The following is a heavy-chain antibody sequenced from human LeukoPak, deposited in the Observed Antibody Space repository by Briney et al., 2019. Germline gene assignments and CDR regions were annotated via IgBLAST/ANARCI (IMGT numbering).Heavy chain of an antibody. CDR1: GYTFTSYD. CDR3: ARNPTLLWFGELDLDY. D-gene: IGHD3-10*01. CDR2: MNPNSGNT. Sequence: ASVKVSCKASGYTFTSYDINWVRQATGQGLAWMGWMNPNSGNTGYAQKFQGRVTMTRNTSISTAYMELSSLRSEDTAVYYCARNPTLLWFGELDLDYWGQGTLVTVSS. V-gene: IGHV1-8*01. J-gene: IGHJ4*02.